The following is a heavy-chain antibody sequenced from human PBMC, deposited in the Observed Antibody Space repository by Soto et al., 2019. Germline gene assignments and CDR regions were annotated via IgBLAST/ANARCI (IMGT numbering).Heavy chain of an antibody. CDR2: IYHSGST. CDR1: GGSISSSNW. Sequence: SETLSLTCAVSGGSISSSNWWSWVRQPPGKGLEWIGEIYHSGSTNYNPSLKSRVTISVDKSKNQFSLKLSSVTAADTAVYYCARVQGSDYGSGRLDYWGQGTLVTVSS. V-gene: IGHV4-4*02. J-gene: IGHJ4*02. D-gene: IGHD3-10*01. CDR3: ARVQGSDYGSGRLDY.